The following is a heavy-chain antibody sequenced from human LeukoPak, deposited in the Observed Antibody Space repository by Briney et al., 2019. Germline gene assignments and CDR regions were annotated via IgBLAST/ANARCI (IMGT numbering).Heavy chain of an antibody. D-gene: IGHD2-21*01. J-gene: IGHJ2*01. CDR3: ARSNPILWNTWFFDL. CDR2: IYHSGST. CDR1: GGSISSSNW. Sequence: SETLSLTCAVSGGSISSSNWWSWVRQPPGKGLEWIGEIYHSGSTNYNPSLKSRVTISVDKSKNQFSLKLSSVTAADTAVYYCARSNPILWNTWFFDLWGRGTLVTVSS. V-gene: IGHV4-4*02.